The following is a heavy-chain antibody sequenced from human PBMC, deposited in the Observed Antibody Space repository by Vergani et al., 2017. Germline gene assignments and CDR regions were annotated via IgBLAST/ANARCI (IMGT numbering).Heavy chain of an antibody. CDR1: GFTFSSYA. J-gene: IGHJ6*02. Sequence: EVQLLESGAGLVQPGGSLRLSCAASGFTFSSYAMSWVRQVPGKGLEWVSGISGSGGNTYYANSVKGRFTISRDNSKNTLYLQMNSLRADDTAVYYCAKGVYCSSTSCYEGRGYYYGMGVWGQGTTVTFSS. D-gene: IGHD2-2*01. CDR2: ISGSGGNT. V-gene: IGHV3-23*01. CDR3: AKGVYCSSTSCYEGRGYYYGMGV.